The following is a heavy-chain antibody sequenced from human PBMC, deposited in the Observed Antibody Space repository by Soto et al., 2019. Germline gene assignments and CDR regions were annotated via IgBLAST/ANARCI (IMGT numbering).Heavy chain of an antibody. CDR2: IIPIFGTA. J-gene: IGHJ6*02. V-gene: IGHV1-69*06. CDR1: GGTFSSYA. CDR3: ARDSDTAMVTEGNRGTMIDPHGMDV. D-gene: IGHD5-18*01. Sequence: GASVKVSCKASGGTFSSYAISWVRQAPGQGLEWMGGIIPIFGTANYAQKNQGRVTITADKSTSTAYMELSSLRSEDTAVYYCARDSDTAMVTEGNRGTMIDPHGMDVWGQGTTVTVSS.